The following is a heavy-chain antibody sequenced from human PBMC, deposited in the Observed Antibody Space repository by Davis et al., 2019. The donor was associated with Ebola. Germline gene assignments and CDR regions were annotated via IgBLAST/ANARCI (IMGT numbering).Heavy chain of an antibody. J-gene: IGHJ4*02. CDR1: GDSVSTNSVA. Sequence: MPSETLSLTCGISGDSVSTNSVAWNWIRQSPARGLEWLGRTYYKSKWYTEYAGSVKTRVTINADTAKNQVSLHLNSVTPEDTAVYYCARSRGGVAPLGSDSWGQGTLVTVSS. V-gene: IGHV6-1*01. CDR3: ARSRGGVAPLGSDS. CDR2: TYYKSKWYT. D-gene: IGHD3-16*01.